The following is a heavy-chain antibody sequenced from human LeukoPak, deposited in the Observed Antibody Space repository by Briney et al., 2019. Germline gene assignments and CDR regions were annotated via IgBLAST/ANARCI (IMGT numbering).Heavy chain of an antibody. CDR3: ARAPLWFGELRYFQH. Sequence: ASVRVSCTASGYTFTIYGISWVRQAPGQGLEWMGWISAYNGNTNYAQKLQGRVTMTTDTSTSTAYMELRSLRSDDTAVYYCARAPLWFGELRYFQHWGQGTLVTVSS. CDR2: ISAYNGNT. CDR1: GYTFTIYG. D-gene: IGHD3-10*01. J-gene: IGHJ1*01. V-gene: IGHV1-18*01.